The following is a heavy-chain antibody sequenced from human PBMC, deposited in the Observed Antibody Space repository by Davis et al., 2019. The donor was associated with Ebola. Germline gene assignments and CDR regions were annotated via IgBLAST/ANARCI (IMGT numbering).Heavy chain of an antibody. CDR1: GGSISSYY. J-gene: IGHJ4*02. CDR2: IYYSGST. V-gene: IGHV4-59*01. Sequence: PSETLSLTCTVSGGSISSYYWSWIRQPPGKGLEWIGYIYYSGSTNYNPSLKSRVTISIDTSKNQFSLKLSSVTAADTAVYYCARSERWLEPKRPDYWGQGTLVTVSS. D-gene: IGHD5-24*01. CDR3: ARSERWLEPKRPDY.